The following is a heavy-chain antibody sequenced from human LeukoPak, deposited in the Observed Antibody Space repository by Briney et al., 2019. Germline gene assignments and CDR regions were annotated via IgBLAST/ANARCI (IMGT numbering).Heavy chain of an antibody. Sequence: SETPSLTCADYGGSFSGYYWSWIRQPPGKGLEWIGEINHSGSTNYNPSLKSRVTISVDTSKNQFSLKLSSVTAADTAVYYCARVSYQLLSPANFDYWGQGTLVTVSS. J-gene: IGHJ4*02. CDR3: ARVSYQLLSPANFDY. CDR2: INHSGST. V-gene: IGHV4-34*01. CDR1: GGSFSGYY. D-gene: IGHD2-2*01.